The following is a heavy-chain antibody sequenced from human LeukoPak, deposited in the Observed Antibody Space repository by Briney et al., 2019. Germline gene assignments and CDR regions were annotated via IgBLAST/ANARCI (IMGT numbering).Heavy chain of an antibody. CDR1: GFIFSSYG. Sequence: GGTLRLSCAASGFIFSSYGMSWVRQAPGKGLEWVSGISGSGGSTYYADSVKGRFTISRDNSKNMLYLQMNSLRAEDTAVYYCAKDNYGSSVYWGQGTLVTVSS. D-gene: IGHD3-10*01. CDR2: ISGSGGST. V-gene: IGHV3-23*01. CDR3: AKDNYGSSVY. J-gene: IGHJ4*02.